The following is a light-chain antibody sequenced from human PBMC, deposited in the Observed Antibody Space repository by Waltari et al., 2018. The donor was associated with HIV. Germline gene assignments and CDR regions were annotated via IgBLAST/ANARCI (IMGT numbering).Light chain of an antibody. CDR3: ATWDHELDSWV. Sequence: QSVLTPPPSAPGTPGQRIILSCSGRSAHIGADAVYWYQQFPGTAPKLLIFNSNQRPSGVPDRFSASKSGTSASLAISGLQSDDEADYYCATWDHELDSWVFGGGTKLTVL. V-gene: IGLV1-44*01. J-gene: IGLJ3*02. CDR1: SAHIGADA. CDR2: NSN.